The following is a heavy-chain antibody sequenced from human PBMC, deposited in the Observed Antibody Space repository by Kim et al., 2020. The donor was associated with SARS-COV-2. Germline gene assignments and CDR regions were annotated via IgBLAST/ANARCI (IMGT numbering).Heavy chain of an antibody. D-gene: IGHD6-13*01. V-gene: IGHV3-30-3*01. CDR3: ATSTRDSSSWLPADY. Sequence: GGSLRLSCAASGFTFSSYAMHWVRQAPGKGLEWVAVISYDGSNKYYADSVKGRFTISRDNSKNTLYLQMNSLRAEDTAVYYCATSTRDSSSWLPADYWGQGTLVTVSS. CDR2: ISYDGSNK. CDR1: GFTFSSYA. J-gene: IGHJ4*02.